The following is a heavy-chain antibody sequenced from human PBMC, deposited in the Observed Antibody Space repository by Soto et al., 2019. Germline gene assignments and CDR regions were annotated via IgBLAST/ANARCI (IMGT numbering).Heavy chain of an antibody. Sequence: QLLESGGGFVQPGGSLRLSCVVSGFTFSNFALAWVRQAPGEGLEWVSAISGSGDDTFYADSMKGRFTISRDNSKDTLYLQINSLRAEDTAVYYCANPIPKTGTTFGFWGQGTLVTVSS. V-gene: IGHV3-23*01. D-gene: IGHD1-1*01. CDR1: GFTFSNFA. CDR3: ANPIPKTGTTFGF. J-gene: IGHJ4*02. CDR2: ISGSGDDT.